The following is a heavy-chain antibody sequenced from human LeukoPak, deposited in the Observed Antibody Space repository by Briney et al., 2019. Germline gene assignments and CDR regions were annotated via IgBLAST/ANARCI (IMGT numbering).Heavy chain of an antibody. V-gene: IGHV3-23*01. D-gene: IGHD3-22*01. J-gene: IGHJ4*02. CDR3: AKDQDYYDSSGYYWDYFDY. CDR1: GFTFSSYG. CDR2: ISGSGGST. Sequence: GGSLRLSCAASGFTFSSYGMSWVRQAPGKGLEWVSAISGSGGSTYYADSVKGRFTISRDNSKNTLYLQMNSLRAEDTAVYYCAKDQDYYDSSGYYWDYFDYWGQGTLVTVSS.